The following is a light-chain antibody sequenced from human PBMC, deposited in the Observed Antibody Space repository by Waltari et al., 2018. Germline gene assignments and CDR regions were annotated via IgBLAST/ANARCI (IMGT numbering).Light chain of an antibody. CDR3: AAWDDSLNGLYV. Sequence: QSVLTQPPSASGTPGQRVTISCSGSSSNIGSNTVTWYQQLPGTAPKLPIYSNNQRPSGVPDRFSGSKSGTSASLAISGLQSEDVADYYCAAWDDSLNGLYVFGTGTKVTVL. J-gene: IGLJ1*01. CDR1: SSNIGSNT. CDR2: SNN. V-gene: IGLV1-44*01.